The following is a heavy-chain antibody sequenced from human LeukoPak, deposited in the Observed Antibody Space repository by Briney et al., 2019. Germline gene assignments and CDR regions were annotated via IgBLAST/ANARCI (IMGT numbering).Heavy chain of an antibody. J-gene: IGHJ4*02. CDR3: AGFDY. CDR1: GFTFSSYA. Sequence: GGSLRLSCAASGFTFSSYAMHWVRQAPGKGLEWVAVISYDGSNKYYADSVKGRFTISRDNSKNTLYLQMNSLRAEDTAVYYCAGFDYWGRGTLVTVSS. V-gene: IGHV3-30-3*01. CDR2: ISYDGSNK.